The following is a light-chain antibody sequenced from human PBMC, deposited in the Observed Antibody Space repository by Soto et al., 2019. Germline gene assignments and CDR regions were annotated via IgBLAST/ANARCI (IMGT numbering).Light chain of an antibody. V-gene: IGLV2-14*01. Sequence: QSALTQPASVSGSPGQSITISCTVTSSDVGAYDYVSWYQQHPGKAPKLMIYDVNIRPSGVSNRFSGSKSGSTASLTISGLQAEDEADYYCSSYTNTNIPLLFGGGTQLTVL. CDR1: SSDVGAYDY. CDR3: SSYTNTNIPLL. CDR2: DVN. J-gene: IGLJ2*01.